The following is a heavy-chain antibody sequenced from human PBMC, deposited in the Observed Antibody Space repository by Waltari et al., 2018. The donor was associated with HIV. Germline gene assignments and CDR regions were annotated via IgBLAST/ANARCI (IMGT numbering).Heavy chain of an antibody. V-gene: IGHV3-33*01. D-gene: IGHD3-22*01. CDR1: GFTFSSYG. CDR3: ARTPYDTSGFCFDY. CDR2: GWYDGKNK. Sequence: QVQLVESGGGVVQPGRSLRLSCAASGFTFSSYGMHWVRQAPGKGRGWLAVGWYDGKNKYYADAVKGRFTVSRDNSKNTLFLQMNSLRVDDTAVYYCARTPYDTSGFCFDYWGQGTLVTVSS. J-gene: IGHJ4*02.